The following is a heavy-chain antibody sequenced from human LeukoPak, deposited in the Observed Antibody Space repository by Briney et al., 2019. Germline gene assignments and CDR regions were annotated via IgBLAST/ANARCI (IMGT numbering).Heavy chain of an antibody. Sequence: GGTLRLSCAASGFTFSSYGMSWVRQAPGKGLEWVSAISGSGGSTYYADSVKGRFTISRDNSKNTLYLQMNSLRAEDTAVYYCAKDHPPYCSSTSCYPGPWGQGTLVTVSS. J-gene: IGHJ5*02. CDR3: AKDHPPYCSSTSCYPGP. CDR2: ISGSGGST. V-gene: IGHV3-23*01. CDR1: GFTFSSYG. D-gene: IGHD2-2*01.